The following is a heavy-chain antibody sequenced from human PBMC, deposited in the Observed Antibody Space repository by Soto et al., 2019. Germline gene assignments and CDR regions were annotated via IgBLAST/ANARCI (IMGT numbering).Heavy chain of an antibody. CDR3: ARGERMNYYDSSGYPALDY. V-gene: IGHV1-69*13. D-gene: IGHD3-22*01. CDR1: GGTFSSYA. J-gene: IGHJ4*02. Sequence: ASVKVSCKVSGGTFSSYAISWVRQAPGQGLEWMGGIIPIFGTANYAQKFQGRVTITADESTSTAYMELSSLRSEDTAVYYCARGERMNYYDSSGYPALDYWGQGTLVTVSS. CDR2: IIPIFGTA.